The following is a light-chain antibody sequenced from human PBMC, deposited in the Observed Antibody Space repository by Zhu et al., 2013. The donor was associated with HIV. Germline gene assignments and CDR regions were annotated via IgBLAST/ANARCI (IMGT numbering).Light chain of an antibody. CDR1: SSDVGGYNY. V-gene: IGLV2-14*01. Sequence: QSALTQPASVSGSPGQSITISCTGTSSDVGGYNYVSWYQQHPGKAPKLMIYDVINRPSGVSNRFSGSKSGNTASLTISGLQAEDEADYYCSSYTSSSTFVFGTGRRYTVL. J-gene: IGLJ1*01. CDR3: SSYTSSSTFV. CDR2: DVI.